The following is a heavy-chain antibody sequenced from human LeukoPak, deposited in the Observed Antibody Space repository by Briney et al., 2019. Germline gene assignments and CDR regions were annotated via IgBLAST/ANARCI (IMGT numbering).Heavy chain of an antibody. CDR1: GFTFRDYY. CDR3: ARVYYDSSGYYYDGYSFDY. CDR2: ISSSVNTI. Sequence: GGSLRLSCAASGFTFRDYYMSWIRQAPGKGLEGVSYISSSVNTIYYAASAKGRFTISRDNAKNSLYLQMNSLRAEDTALYHCARVYYDSSGYYYDGYSFDYWGQGTLVTVSS. V-gene: IGHV3-11*04. D-gene: IGHD3-22*01. J-gene: IGHJ4*02.